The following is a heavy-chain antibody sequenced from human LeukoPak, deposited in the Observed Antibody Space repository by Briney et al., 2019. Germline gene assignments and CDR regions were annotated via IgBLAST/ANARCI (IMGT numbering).Heavy chain of an antibody. CDR3: ARAAWRGTNSRDAFDI. J-gene: IGHJ3*02. D-gene: IGHD4/OR15-4a*01. Sequence: SETLSLTCAVYGESFSDYYWSWIRQPPGKGLEWIGEINHSGSTNYIPSLKSRITISLDTSKNHFSLELSSVTAADTDVYNCARAAWRGTNSRDAFDIWGLGTVVTVSS. CDR2: INHSGST. V-gene: IGHV4-34*09. CDR1: GESFSDYY.